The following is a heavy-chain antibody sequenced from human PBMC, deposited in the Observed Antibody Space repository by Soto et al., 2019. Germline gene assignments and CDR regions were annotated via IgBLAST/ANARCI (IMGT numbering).Heavy chain of an antibody. J-gene: IGHJ6*02. CDR3: GHSGGYSLIAVTTWWGMDV. CDR2: IYWDDFR. D-gene: IGHD4-17*01. CDR1: GFSLSTNGVG. V-gene: IGHV2-5*02. Sequence: QITLRESGPTVVRPTQTLTLPCTFSGFSLSTNGVGVGWIRQPPGRALEWLAFIYWDDFRRYSPSLKSRLTVTNDTSNNQVVHTLTKMAPVDAGTYYCGHSGGYSLIAVTTWWGMDVWGQGTRVTVPS.